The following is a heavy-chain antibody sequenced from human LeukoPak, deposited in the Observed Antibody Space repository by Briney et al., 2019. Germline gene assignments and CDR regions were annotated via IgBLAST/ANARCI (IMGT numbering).Heavy chain of an antibody. Sequence: SETLSLTCAVYGGSFSGYYWSWIRQPPGKGLEWIGEINHSGSTNYNPSLKSRVTISVDTSKNQFSLKLSSVTAADTAVYYCARSGSMGLYRWGQGTLVTVSS. D-gene: IGHD3-10*01. CDR1: GGSFSGYY. CDR2: INHSGST. V-gene: IGHV4-34*01. CDR3: ARSGSMGLYR. J-gene: IGHJ5*02.